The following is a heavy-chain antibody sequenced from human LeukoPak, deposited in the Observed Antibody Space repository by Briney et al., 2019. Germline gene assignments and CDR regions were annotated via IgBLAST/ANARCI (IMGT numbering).Heavy chain of an antibody. CDR1: GYSFKIYA. CDR2: ISTYDGDT. J-gene: IGHJ4*02. CDR3: ARDLGPRGIISPQGY. V-gene: IGHV1-18*01. D-gene: IGHD5-24*01. Sequence: GASVKVPCKASGYSFKIYAISWVRQAPGQGLEWMGWISTYDGDTNYAQKVQGRVTMTTDTSTSTAYMELRSLRSDDTAVYYCARDLGPRGIISPQGYWGQGTLVTVSS.